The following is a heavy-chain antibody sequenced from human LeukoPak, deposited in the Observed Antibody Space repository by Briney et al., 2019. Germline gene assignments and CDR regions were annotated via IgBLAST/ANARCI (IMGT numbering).Heavy chain of an antibody. CDR3: ARHCYDSSDSYSFDY. D-gene: IGHD3-22*01. Sequence: SETLSLTCTVSGGSISSYYWSWIRQPPGKGLEWIGYIYYSGSTNYNPSLKSRVTISVDTSKNQFSLKLSSVTAADTAVYYCARHCYDSSDSYSFDYWGQGTLVTVSS. J-gene: IGHJ4*02. V-gene: IGHV4-59*08. CDR2: IYYSGST. CDR1: GGSISSYY.